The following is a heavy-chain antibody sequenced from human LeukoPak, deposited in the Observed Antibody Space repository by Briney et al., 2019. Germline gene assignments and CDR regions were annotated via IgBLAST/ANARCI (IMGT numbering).Heavy chain of an antibody. CDR1: GYTFTGYY. Sequence: ASVNVSCKASGYTFTGYYMHWVRQAPGQGLEWMGWINPNSGGTNYAQKFQGWVTMTRDTSISTAYMELSRLRSDDTAVYYCARVQFYGDYSSPLFYWGQGTLVTVSS. J-gene: IGHJ4*02. D-gene: IGHD4-17*01. V-gene: IGHV1-2*04. CDR3: ARVQFYGDYSSPLFY. CDR2: INPNSGGT.